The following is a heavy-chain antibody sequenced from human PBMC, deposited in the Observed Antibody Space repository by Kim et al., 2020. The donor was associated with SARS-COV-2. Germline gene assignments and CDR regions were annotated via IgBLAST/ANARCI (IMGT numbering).Heavy chain of an antibody. D-gene: IGHD3-22*01. J-gene: IGHJ3*02. CDR1: GFTISSYA. Sequence: GGSLRLSCAASGFTISSYAMHWVRQAPGKGLEWVAVISYDGSNKYYADSVKGRFTISRDNSKNTLYLQMNSLRAEDTAVYYCASVYYAGNAAFDIWGQGTMVTVSS. CDR2: ISYDGSNK. V-gene: IGHV3-30-3*01. CDR3: ASVYYAGNAAFDI.